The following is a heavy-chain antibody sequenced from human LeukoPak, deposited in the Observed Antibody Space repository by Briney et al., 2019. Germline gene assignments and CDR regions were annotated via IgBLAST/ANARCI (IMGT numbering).Heavy chain of an antibody. CDR1: GYTFTSYY. D-gene: IGHD3-16*02. CDR3: ARAATGLIMITFGGVIGPWYFDY. J-gene: IGHJ4*02. Sequence: ASVKVSCKASGYTFTSYYMHWVRQAPGQGLEWMGIINPSGGSTSYAQKFQGRVTMTRNTSISTAYMELSSLRSEDTAVYYCARAATGLIMITFGGVIGPWYFDYWGQGTLVTVSS. V-gene: IGHV1-46*01. CDR2: INPSGGST.